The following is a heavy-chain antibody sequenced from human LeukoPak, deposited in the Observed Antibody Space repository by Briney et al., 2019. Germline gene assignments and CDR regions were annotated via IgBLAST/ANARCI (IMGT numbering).Heavy chain of an antibody. J-gene: IGHJ4*02. CDR2: ISGSGGAT. Sequence: GGSLRLSCAASGFTFNTYGMSWVRQAPGKGLEWISGISGSGGATYYADSVKGRFTISRDDPHNTLYLQMNSLRAEDTAVYFCARGGVDYYGSGTYYLMYYFDYWGQGALVTVSS. D-gene: IGHD3-10*01. CDR1: GFTFNTYG. CDR3: ARGGVDYYGSGTYYLMYYFDY. V-gene: IGHV3-23*01.